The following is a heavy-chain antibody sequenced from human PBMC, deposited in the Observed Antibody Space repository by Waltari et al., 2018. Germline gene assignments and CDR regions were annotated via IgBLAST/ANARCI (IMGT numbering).Heavy chain of an antibody. V-gene: IGHV3-30*02. CDR3: AKVGWPEYYFDY. CDR2: IRYDGSNK. D-gene: IGHD2-15*01. J-gene: IGHJ4*02. Sequence: QVQLVASGGGVVQPGGSLRLSCAASGFPFRPYGMPWVRQAPGKGLEWVAFIRYDGSNKYYADSVKGRFTISRDNSKNTLYLQMNSLRAEDTAVYYCAKVGWPEYYFDYWGQGTLVTVSS. CDR1: GFPFRPYG.